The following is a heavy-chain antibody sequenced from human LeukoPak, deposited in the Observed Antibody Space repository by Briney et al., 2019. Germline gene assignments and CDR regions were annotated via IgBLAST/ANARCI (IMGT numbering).Heavy chain of an antibody. J-gene: IGHJ4*02. Sequence: SETLSLTCTVSGYFINSNDYWGWIRQPPGKGLEGIATISHSGSTDYNPSLKMRVTISVEPSKSQFSLKLSSVTAADTAVYYCARINTIMPTFDHWGQGTLVTVSS. D-gene: IGHD5-24*01. CDR3: ARINTIMPTFDH. CDR2: ISHSGST. CDR1: GYFINSNDY. V-gene: IGHV4-38-2*02.